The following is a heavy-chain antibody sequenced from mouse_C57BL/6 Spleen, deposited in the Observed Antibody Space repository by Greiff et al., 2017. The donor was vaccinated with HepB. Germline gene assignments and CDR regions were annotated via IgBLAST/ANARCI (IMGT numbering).Heavy chain of an antibody. Sequence: EVKLMESGGGLVKPGGSLKLSCAASGFTFSSYTMSWVRQTPEKRLEWVATISGGGGNTYYPDSVKGRFTISRDHAKNTLYLQMSSLRSEDTALYYCARRGYLNFYFDYWGQGTTLTVSS. V-gene: IGHV5-9*01. D-gene: IGHD2-2*01. CDR2: ISGGGGNT. J-gene: IGHJ2*01. CDR3: ARRGYLNFYFDY. CDR1: GFTFSSYT.